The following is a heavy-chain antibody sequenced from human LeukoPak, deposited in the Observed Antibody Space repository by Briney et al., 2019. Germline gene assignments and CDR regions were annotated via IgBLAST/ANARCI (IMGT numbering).Heavy chain of an antibody. D-gene: IGHD1-1*01. CDR1: GFTFSSYE. J-gene: IGHJ4*02. Sequence: GGSLRLSCAASGFTFSSYEMNWVRQAPGKGLEWVSYISSSGSTIYYADSVKGRFTISRDNAKNSLYLQMNSLRAEDTAVYYCATFQLERPLWGQGTLFTVSS. V-gene: IGHV3-48*03. CDR3: ATFQLERPL. CDR2: ISSSGSTI.